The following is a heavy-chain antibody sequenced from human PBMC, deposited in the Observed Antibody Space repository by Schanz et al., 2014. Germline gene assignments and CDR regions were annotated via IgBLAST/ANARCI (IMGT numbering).Heavy chain of an antibody. CDR3: ARDRLECGAECYSVEVFEI. J-gene: IGHJ4*02. V-gene: IGHV1-69*04. Sequence: VQLEQSEAEVKKPGSSVKVSCKASGGTFSSFGINWVRQAPGQGLEWMGRIIPSLGLAKYEQNFQDKVTITADTSTTTAYMELSGLRSEDTAVYYCARDRLECGAECYSVEVFEIWGQGTLVIVSS. CDR1: GGTFSSFG. D-gene: IGHD2-21*01. CDR2: IIPSLGLA.